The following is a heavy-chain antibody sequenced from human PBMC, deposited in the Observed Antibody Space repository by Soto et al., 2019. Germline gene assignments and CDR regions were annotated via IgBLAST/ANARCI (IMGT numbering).Heavy chain of an antibody. CDR2: ISGRTSST. CDR1: GFTFSSYA. V-gene: IGHV3-23*01. Sequence: GGSLRLSCAASGFTFSSYAMNWVRQAPGKGLEWVSGISGRTSSTYYADSVKGRFTISRDNSKNTLFLYMINLRVEDAAVYYCAKDPLPFYGMDVWGQGTTVTVSS. J-gene: IGHJ6*02. CDR3: AKDPLPFYGMDV.